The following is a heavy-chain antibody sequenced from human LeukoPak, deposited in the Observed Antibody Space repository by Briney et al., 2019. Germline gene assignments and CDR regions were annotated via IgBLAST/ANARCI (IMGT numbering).Heavy chain of an antibody. CDR3: VRESRIMTTVRYWFDP. D-gene: IGHD1-1*01. CDR2: IYYNGGT. V-gene: IGHV4-39*07. J-gene: IGHJ5*02. CDR1: GGSMRTTTYY. Sequence: SETLSLTCTVSGGSMRTTTYYWGWIRQPPGKGLEWIGSIYYNGGTYYNPSLKSRVTISLDTSNNQFSVKLNSVTAADTAVYYCVRESRIMTTVRYWFDPWGQGTLVTVSS.